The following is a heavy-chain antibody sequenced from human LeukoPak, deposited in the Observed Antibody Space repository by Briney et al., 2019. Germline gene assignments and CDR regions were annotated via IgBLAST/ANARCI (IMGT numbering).Heavy chain of an antibody. J-gene: IGHJ4*02. Sequence: SETLSLTCTVSGGSISGSSYYWGWIRQPPGKGLEWLGSISYTGSTYYSPSLKSRVTISLDTSKNQFALKLSSVTAADTAVYYCARSIIGTRSKFDYWGQGTLVTVSS. V-gene: IGHV4-39*06. CDR1: GGSISGSSYY. CDR2: ISYTGST. CDR3: ARSIIGTRSKFDY. D-gene: IGHD1/OR15-1a*01.